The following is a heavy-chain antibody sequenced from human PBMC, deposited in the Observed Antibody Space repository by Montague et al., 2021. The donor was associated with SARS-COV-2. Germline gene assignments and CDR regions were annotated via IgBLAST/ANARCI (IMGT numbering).Heavy chain of an antibody. D-gene: IGHD3-22*01. J-gene: IGHJ5*02. V-gene: IGHV4-34*01. CDR2: INHSGST. CDR1: GGSVGAYY. CDR3: ARGPRITMIVVVITDIWFDP. Sequence: SETLSLTCAVYGGSVGAYYWSWIRQPQGTGLEWVGEINHSGSTNXNPSLKSRVTTSVDTSKNQFSLKLTSVTAADTAVYYCARGPRITMIVVVITDIWFDPWGQGTLVTVSS.